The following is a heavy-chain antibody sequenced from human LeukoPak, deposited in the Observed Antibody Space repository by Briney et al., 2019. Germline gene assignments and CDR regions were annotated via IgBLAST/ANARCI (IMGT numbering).Heavy chain of an antibody. CDR3: ARHLKDGYNYVGYHYYGMDV. D-gene: IGHD5-24*01. J-gene: IGHJ6*02. CDR2: IYYSGST. V-gene: IGHV4-39*01. CDR1: GGSISSSSYY. Sequence: SETLSVTCTVSGGSISSSSYYWGWIRQPPGKGLEWIGSIYYSGSTYYNPSLKSRVTISVDTSKNQFSLKLSSVTAADTAVYYCARHLKDGYNYVGYHYYGMDVWGQGTTVTVSS.